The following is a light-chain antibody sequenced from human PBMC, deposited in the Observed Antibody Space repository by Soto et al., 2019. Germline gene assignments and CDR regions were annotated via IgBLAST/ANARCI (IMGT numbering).Light chain of an antibody. J-gene: IGKJ5*01. CDR3: QQYYSTPPT. Sequence: DIVMTQSPDTLAVSLGERATINCKSSQSVLYSSNNKNYLAWYQQKPGQPPKLLIYWASTREPGVLDRFSGSGSGTDFTLTISSLQAEDVAVYYCQQYYSTPPTFGQGTRLEI. CDR2: WAS. V-gene: IGKV4-1*01. CDR1: QSVLYSSNNKNY.